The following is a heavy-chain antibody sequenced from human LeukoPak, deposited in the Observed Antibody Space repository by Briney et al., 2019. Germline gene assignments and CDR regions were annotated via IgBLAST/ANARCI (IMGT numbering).Heavy chain of an antibody. CDR1: GFTLSRYW. Sequence: GGSLRLSCAASGFTLSRYWMSWVRQAPGKGLEWVANIYEDGGERHYVDTVKGRFTISRDNAKNSLYLQMNSLRAEDTAVYYCARGGNLENWGRGTLVTVSS. CDR3: ARGGNLEN. D-gene: IGHD1-14*01. J-gene: IGHJ4*02. CDR2: IYEDGGER. V-gene: IGHV3-7*01.